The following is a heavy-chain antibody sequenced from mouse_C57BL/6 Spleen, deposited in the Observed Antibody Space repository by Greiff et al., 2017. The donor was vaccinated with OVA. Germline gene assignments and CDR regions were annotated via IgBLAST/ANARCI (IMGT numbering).Heavy chain of an antibody. Sequence: EVKLVESGPGLVKPSQSLSLTCSVTGYSIPSGYYWNWIRQFPGNKLEWMGYISYDGSNNYNPSLKNRISITRDTSKNQFFLKLNSVTTEDTATYYCASYYGSSPSYWYFDVWGTGTTVTVSS. CDR2: ISYDGSN. D-gene: IGHD1-1*01. CDR3: ASYYGSSPSYWYFDV. V-gene: IGHV3-6*01. CDR1: GYSIPSGYY. J-gene: IGHJ1*03.